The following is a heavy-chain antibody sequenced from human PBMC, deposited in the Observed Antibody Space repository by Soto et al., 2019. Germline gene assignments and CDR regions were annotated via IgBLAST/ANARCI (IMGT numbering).Heavy chain of an antibody. D-gene: IGHD3-10*01. Sequence: GGSLRLSCAASGFTFSSYSMNWVRQAPGKGLEWVSSISSSSSYIYYADSVKGRFTISRDNAKNSLYLQMNSLRDEDTAVYYCARDRTYYYGSGSYPWLDPWGQGTLVTVYS. V-gene: IGHV3-21*01. CDR2: ISSSSSYI. CDR3: ARDRTYYYGSGSYPWLDP. CDR1: GFTFSSYS. J-gene: IGHJ5*02.